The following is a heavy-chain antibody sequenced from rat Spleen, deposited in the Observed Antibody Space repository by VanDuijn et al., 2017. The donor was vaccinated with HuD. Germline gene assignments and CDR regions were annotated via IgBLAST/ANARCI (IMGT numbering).Heavy chain of an antibody. CDR3: ARGSAFFDH. Sequence: VQLVESGGGLVQPGRSLKLSCVASGFTFNNYWMTWIRQAPGKGLEWMGVIWGNGDTDYTSGIKSRLSISRDSSKSQVFLKMNSLQTEDSAMYFCARGSAFFDHWGQGVMVTVSS. D-gene: IGHD3-3*01. CDR1: GFTFNNYW. V-gene: IGHV2-47*01. CDR2: IWGNGDT. J-gene: IGHJ2*01.